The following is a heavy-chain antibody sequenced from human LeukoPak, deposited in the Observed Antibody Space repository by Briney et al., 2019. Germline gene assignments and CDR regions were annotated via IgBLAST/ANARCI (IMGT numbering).Heavy chain of an antibody. V-gene: IGHV3-23*01. CDR3: AKDRIVGATTSYDYFDY. Sequence: GGSRRLSCVTSGFIFSNYGMHWVRQAPGKGLEWVSAISGSGVTTYYADSVKGRFTISRDNSKNTLYLQMNSLRVEDTAVYYCAKDRIVGATTSYDYFDYWGQGTLVTVSS. D-gene: IGHD1-26*01. CDR2: ISGSGVTT. J-gene: IGHJ4*02. CDR1: GFIFSNYG.